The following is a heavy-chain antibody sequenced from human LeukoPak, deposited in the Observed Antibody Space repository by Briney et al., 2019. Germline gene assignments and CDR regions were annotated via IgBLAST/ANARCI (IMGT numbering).Heavy chain of an antibody. CDR1: GFPLSSYA. CDR3: ARTRAFDI. J-gene: IGHJ3*02. D-gene: IGHD1-1*01. Sequence: GGSLRLSCAAFGFPLSSYAMSWVRQAPGKGLEWVSATSCSDAGTYHADSVRGRFTISRDNSKNTLYLQMNSLRAEDAAGYYCARTRAFDIWGQGTMVTASS. V-gene: IGHV3-23*01. CDR2: TSCSDAGT.